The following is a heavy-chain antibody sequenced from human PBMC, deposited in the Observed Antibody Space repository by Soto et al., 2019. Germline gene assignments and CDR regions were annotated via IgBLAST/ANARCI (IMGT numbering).Heavy chain of an antibody. J-gene: IGHJ5*02. D-gene: IGHD4-4*01. CDR3: ARDWTVTTPWTSGFDP. Sequence: VKVSCKASGYTFTSYAMHWVRQAPGQRLEWMGWINAGNGNTKYSQKFQGRVTITRDTSASTAYMELSSLRSEDTAVYYCARDWTVTTPWTSGFDPWGQGTLVTVSS. V-gene: IGHV1-3*01. CDR1: GYTFTSYA. CDR2: INAGNGNT.